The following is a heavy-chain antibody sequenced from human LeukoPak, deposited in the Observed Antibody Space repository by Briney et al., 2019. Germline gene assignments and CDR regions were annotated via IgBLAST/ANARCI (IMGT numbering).Heavy chain of an antibody. Sequence: SETLSLTCTVSGGSISSGGYYWSWIRQHPGKGLEWIGYIYYSGSTYYNPSLKSRVTISVDTSKNQFSLKLCSVTAADTAVYYCARVPLTSYYDFWSGYLGDYYFDYWGQGTLVTVSS. J-gene: IGHJ4*02. CDR2: IYYSGST. CDR3: ARVPLTSYYDFWSGYLGDYYFDY. CDR1: GGSISSGGYY. V-gene: IGHV4-31*03. D-gene: IGHD3-3*01.